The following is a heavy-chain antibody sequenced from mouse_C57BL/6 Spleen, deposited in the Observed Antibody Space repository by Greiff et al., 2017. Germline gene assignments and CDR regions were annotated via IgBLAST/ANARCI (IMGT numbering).Heavy chain of an antibody. V-gene: IGHV5-17*01. J-gene: IGHJ4*01. D-gene: IGHD6-2*01. CDR1: GFTFSDYG. CDR3: ARRCSLYAMDY. Sequence: EVMLVESGAGLAKPGGSLQLSCAASGFTFSDYGMHWVRQAPEKGLEWVAYISSGSSTLYYADTVKGRFTSSRDNAKNTLFLQMTSLRSEDTAMYYCARRCSLYAMDYWGQGTSVTVSS. CDR2: ISSGSSTL.